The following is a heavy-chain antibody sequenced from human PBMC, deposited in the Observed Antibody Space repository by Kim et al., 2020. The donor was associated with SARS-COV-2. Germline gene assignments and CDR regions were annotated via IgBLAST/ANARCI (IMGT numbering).Heavy chain of an antibody. CDR2: IKHDGGER. D-gene: IGHD3-10*01. Sequence: GGSLRLSCAASGFTFSTYWLSWVRQAPGKGLEWVANIKHDGGERYYVDSVKGRFTISRDNTKNSLYLQMNSLRAEDTAVYYCARDLTRGWYYGYGFGGNDYWGQGTPVTVSS. V-gene: IGHV3-7*03. CDR3: ARDLTRGWYYGYGFGGNDY. CDR1: GFTFSTYW. J-gene: IGHJ4*02.